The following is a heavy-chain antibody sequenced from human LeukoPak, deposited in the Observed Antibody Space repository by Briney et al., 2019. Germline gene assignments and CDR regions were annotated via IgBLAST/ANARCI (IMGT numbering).Heavy chain of an antibody. J-gene: IGHJ6*02. CDR2: LYSGGTT. V-gene: IGHV3-53*01. CDR1: GFSVSSNS. Sequence: GGSLRLSCAASGFSVSSNSVSWVRQAPGKGLEWVSILYSGGTTHYVDSVKGRFTISRDNSKNTVYLQMNSLRADDTAVYYCARDKNYYYYGMDVWGQGTLVTVSS. CDR3: ARDKNYYYYGMDV.